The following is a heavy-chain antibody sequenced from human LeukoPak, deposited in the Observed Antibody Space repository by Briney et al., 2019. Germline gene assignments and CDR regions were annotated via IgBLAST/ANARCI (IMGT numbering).Heavy chain of an antibody. Sequence: GGPLRLSCAGSGFTFRNYWMNWVRQAPGKGLEWVANIKEDGSEKYYVDSVKGRFTVSRDNAKNSLYLQINSLRADDTAVYYCARGGPTVGTDYWGQGTLVTVSS. V-gene: IGHV3-7*01. CDR2: IKEDGSEK. J-gene: IGHJ4*02. D-gene: IGHD1-26*01. CDR1: GFTFRNYW. CDR3: ARGGPTVGTDY.